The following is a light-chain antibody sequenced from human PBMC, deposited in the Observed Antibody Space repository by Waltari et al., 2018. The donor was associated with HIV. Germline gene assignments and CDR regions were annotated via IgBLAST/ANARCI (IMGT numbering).Light chain of an antibody. CDR3: QSFDSSLTTSGVI. Sequence: QSALTQPRSVSGSPGQSVTISCTGTSSDVGGYNYVSWYQQHPGKAPKLMIYDVSKRPSGVPDRFAGSKSGSSASLAITGLQAEDEAHYYCQSFDSSLTTSGVIFGGGTKLTVL. V-gene: IGLV2-11*01. CDR2: DVS. J-gene: IGLJ2*01. CDR1: SSDVGGYNY.